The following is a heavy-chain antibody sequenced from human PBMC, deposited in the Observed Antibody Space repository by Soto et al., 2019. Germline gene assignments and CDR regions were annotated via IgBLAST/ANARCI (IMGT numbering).Heavy chain of an antibody. D-gene: IGHD3-10*01. V-gene: IGHV4-38-2*01. J-gene: IGHJ4*02. Sequence: PSGTLSLTCDVSGYAISSGFYWAWIRQPPGKRLEWIGNIYHSGTTYYNPSLKSRVTMSVDTSKNQFSLRLSSVTAADTAVFYCARVLTVGMYGSPGDSWGQGPLVTVS. CDR1: GYAISSGFY. CDR3: ARVLTVGMYGSPGDS. CDR2: IYHSGTT.